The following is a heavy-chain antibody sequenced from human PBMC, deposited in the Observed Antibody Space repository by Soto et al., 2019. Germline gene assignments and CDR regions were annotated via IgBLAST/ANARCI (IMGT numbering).Heavy chain of an antibody. CDR2: ISYDGSNK. CDR1: GFTFSSYG. J-gene: IGHJ4*02. D-gene: IGHD3-22*01. V-gene: IGHV3-30*18. CDR3: AKGDGYYYDSSGYYNDY. Sequence: GGSLRLSCAASGFTFSSYGMHWVRQAPGKGLEWVAVISYDGSNKYYADSVKGRFTISRDNSKNTLYLQMNSLRAEDTAVYYCAKGDGYYYDSSGYYNDYWGQGTLVTVSS.